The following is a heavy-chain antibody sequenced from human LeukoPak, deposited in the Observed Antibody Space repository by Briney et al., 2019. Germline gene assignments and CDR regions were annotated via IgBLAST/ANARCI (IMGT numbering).Heavy chain of an antibody. J-gene: IGHJ4*02. CDR3: ARVYSTNYYGSGDRPFLFDY. CDR1: GYTFTSYG. Sequence: ASVKVSCKASGYTFTSYGFSWVRQAPGQGLEWMGWISTNYGNANYAQKLQDRVTMTTDTSTSTAYMELTSLRSDDTAVYYCARVYSTNYYGSGDRPFLFDYWGQGTVVTVSS. V-gene: IGHV1-18*01. D-gene: IGHD3-10*01. CDR2: ISTNYGNA.